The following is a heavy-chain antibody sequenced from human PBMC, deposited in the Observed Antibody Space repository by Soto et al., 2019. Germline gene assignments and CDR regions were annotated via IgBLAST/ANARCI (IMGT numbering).Heavy chain of an antibody. V-gene: IGHV6-1*01. Sequence: SQTLSLTCAISGDSVSSNSAAWNWIRQSPSRGLEWLGRTYYRSKWYNDYAVSVKSRITINPDTSKNQSSLKLNSVTAADTAVYYCARVTGDCDSDCYDVYFDFWGQGTLVTVSS. D-gene: IGHD2-21*02. J-gene: IGHJ4*01. CDR1: GDSVSSNSAA. CDR3: ARVTGDCDSDCYDVYFDF. CDR2: TYYRSKWYN.